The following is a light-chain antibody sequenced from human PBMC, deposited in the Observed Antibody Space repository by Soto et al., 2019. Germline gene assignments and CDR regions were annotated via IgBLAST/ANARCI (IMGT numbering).Light chain of an antibody. CDR1: QSVSSN. CDR3: QQYVTSPYI. V-gene: IGKV3-15*01. CDR2: GAF. Sequence: EIVMTQSPVTLSVSPGERVTLSCRASQSVSSNLAWYQQKPGQAPSLLIYGAFTRATGIPARFSGSGSGTDFTLTISRLEPEDFAVYYCQQYVTSPYIFGQGTKVDIK. J-gene: IGKJ2*01.